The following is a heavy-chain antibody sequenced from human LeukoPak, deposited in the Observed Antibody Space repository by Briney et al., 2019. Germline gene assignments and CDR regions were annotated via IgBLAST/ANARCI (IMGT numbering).Heavy chain of an antibody. J-gene: IGHJ3*02. CDR2: IYYSGST. CDR1: GGSISSYY. V-gene: IGHV4-59*01. Sequence: SETLSLTCTVSGGSISSYYWSWIRQPPGKGLEWIGYIYYSGSTNYNPSLKSRVTISVDTSMNQFSLKLSSVTAADTAVYYCARALDAFDIWGQGTMVTVSS. CDR3: ARALDAFDI.